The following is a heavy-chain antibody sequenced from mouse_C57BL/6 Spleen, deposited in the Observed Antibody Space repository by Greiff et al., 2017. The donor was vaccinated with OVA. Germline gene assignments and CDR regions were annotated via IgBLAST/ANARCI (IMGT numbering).Heavy chain of an antibody. CDR1: GFTFSDYG. J-gene: IGHJ2*01. CDR2: ISSGSSTI. Sequence: EVMLVESGGGLVKPGGSLKLSCAASGFTFSDYGMHWVRQAPEKGLEWVAYISSGSSTIYYADTVKGRFTISRDNAKNTLFLQMTSLRSEDTAMYYCARHDYDEGGYCDYWGQGTTLTVSS. D-gene: IGHD2-4*01. V-gene: IGHV5-17*01. CDR3: ARHDYDEGGYCDY.